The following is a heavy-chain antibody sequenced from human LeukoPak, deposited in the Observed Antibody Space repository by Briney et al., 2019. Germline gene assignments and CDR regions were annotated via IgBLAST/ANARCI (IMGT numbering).Heavy chain of an antibody. J-gene: IGHJ4*02. CDR3: ASLKPYFDY. CDR1: GFTFSSYS. Sequence: GGSLRLSCAASGFTFSSYSMNWVRQAPGKGLEWVANIKQDGSEKYYVDSVKGRFTISRDNAKNSLYLQMNSLRAEDTAVYYCASLKPYFDYWGQGTLVTVSS. V-gene: IGHV3-7*01. CDR2: IKQDGSEK.